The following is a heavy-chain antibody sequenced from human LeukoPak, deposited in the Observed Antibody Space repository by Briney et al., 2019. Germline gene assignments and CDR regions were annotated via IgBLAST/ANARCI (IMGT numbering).Heavy chain of an antibody. D-gene: IGHD4/OR15-4a*01. CDR3: ARMGAIAGASANVDF. J-gene: IGHJ4*02. V-gene: IGHV4-39*07. CDR2: IYYSGST. Sequence: SETLSLTCTVSGGSISSSRYYWGWIRQPPGRGLEWIGSIYYSGSTYYNPSLKSRVTISLDTSKNQFSLNLRSVTAADTAVYYCARMGAIAGASANVDFWGQGTLVTVSS. CDR1: GGSISSSRYY.